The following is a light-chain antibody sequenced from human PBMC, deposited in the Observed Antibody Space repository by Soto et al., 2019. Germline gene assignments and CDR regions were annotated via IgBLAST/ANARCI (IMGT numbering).Light chain of an antibody. Sequence: ESVLTQSPGTLSLSPGERATLSYRASQSVSSNYLAWYQQKPGQAPRLLIYGASTRATGIPDRSSGSGSGTDFTLTISRLEPEDSAVYYCQQYGSSPTWTFGQGTKVEIK. J-gene: IGKJ1*01. CDR2: GAS. CDR3: QQYGSSPTWT. CDR1: QSVSSNY. V-gene: IGKV3-20*01.